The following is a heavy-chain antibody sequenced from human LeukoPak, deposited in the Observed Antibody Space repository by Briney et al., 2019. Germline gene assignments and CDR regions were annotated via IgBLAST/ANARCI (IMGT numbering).Heavy chain of an antibody. CDR2: INAGNGNT. J-gene: IGHJ5*02. V-gene: IGHV1-3*01. Sequence: ASVKVSCKASGYTFTSYAMHWMRQVPGLRLEWMGWINAGNGNTKYSQKFQGRVTITRDTSASTAYMELSSLRSGDTAVYYCARERKTYYYDSSGYCGTWGQGTLVTVSS. CDR1: GYTFTSYA. D-gene: IGHD3-22*01. CDR3: ARERKTYYYDSSGYCGT.